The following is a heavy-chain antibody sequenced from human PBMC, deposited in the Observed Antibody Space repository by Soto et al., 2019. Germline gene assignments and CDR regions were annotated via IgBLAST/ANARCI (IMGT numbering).Heavy chain of an antibody. Sequence: GGSLRLSCAASGFTFSSYCMSWVRQAPGRGLEWVANIKQDGSEKYYVDSVKGRFTISRDNAKNSLYLQMNSLRAEDTAVYYCAREGVYDFWSGFLGSPSYYYYYMDVWGKGTTVTVSS. CDR3: AREGVYDFWSGFLGSPSYYYYYMDV. CDR2: IKQDGSEK. D-gene: IGHD3-3*01. CDR1: GFTFSSYC. J-gene: IGHJ6*03. V-gene: IGHV3-7*01.